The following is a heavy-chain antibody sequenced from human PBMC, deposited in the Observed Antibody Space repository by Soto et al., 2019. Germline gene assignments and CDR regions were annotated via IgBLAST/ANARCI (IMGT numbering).Heavy chain of an antibody. J-gene: IGHJ3*02. D-gene: IGHD4-17*01. Sequence: SQTLSLTCTVSRGSVSSGSYYWSWIRQPPGKGLEWIGYISNSGSTNHNPSLKSRVTISVDTSKNQFSLKVRSVTAADTAVYYCARSGPGDYEAVEIWGQGTMVTVS. CDR1: RGSVSSGSYY. V-gene: IGHV4-61*01. CDR3: ARSGPGDYEAVEI. CDR2: ISNSGST.